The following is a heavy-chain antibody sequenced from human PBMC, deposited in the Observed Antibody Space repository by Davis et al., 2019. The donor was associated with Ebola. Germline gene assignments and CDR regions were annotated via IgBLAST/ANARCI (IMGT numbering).Heavy chain of an antibody. J-gene: IGHJ3*02. Sequence: GGSLRLPCAASGFVFRNYVMSWVRQAPGKGLEWVSTLGTSADIYYADSVKGRFTISRDNSKNTLYLQMNGLRVEDTAIYYCAKDTSNIWFDIWGQGTNVTVSS. CDR3: AKDTSNIWFDI. D-gene: IGHD1-26*01. CDR2: LGTSADI. V-gene: IGHV3-23*01. CDR1: GFVFRNYV.